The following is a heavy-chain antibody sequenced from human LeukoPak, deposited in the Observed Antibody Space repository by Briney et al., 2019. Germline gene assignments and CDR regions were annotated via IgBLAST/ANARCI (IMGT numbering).Heavy chain of an antibody. CDR2: INHSGST. CDR1: GGSFSGYY. Sequence: SETLSLTCAVYGGSFSGYYWSWIRQPPGKGLEWIGEINHSGSTNYNPSLKSRVTISVDTSKNQFSLKLSSVTAADTAVYYCARGRRQWPHWGQGTLVTVSS. CDR3: ARGRRQWPH. J-gene: IGHJ4*02. D-gene: IGHD6-19*01. V-gene: IGHV4-34*01.